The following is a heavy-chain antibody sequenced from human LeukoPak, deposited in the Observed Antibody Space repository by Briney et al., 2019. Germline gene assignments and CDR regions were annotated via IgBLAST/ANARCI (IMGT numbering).Heavy chain of an antibody. D-gene: IGHD5-18*01. Sequence: SETLSLTCAVYGGSFSGYYSSWIRQPPGKGLEWIGEINHSGSTNYNPSLKSRVTISVDTSKNQFSLKLSSVTAADTAVYYCASSTPWIQLWYGRDYWGQGTLVTVSS. J-gene: IGHJ4*02. CDR3: ASSTPWIQLWYGRDY. CDR2: INHSGST. V-gene: IGHV4-34*01. CDR1: GGSFSGYY.